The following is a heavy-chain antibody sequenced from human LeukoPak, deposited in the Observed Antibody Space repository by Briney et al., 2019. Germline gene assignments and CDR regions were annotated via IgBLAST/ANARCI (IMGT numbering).Heavy chain of an antibody. J-gene: IGHJ6*02. Sequence: KTSETLSLTCAVYGGSFSGYYWSWIRQPPGKGLEWIGEINHSGSTNYNPSLKSRVTISVDTSKSQFSLKLSSVTAADTAVYYCARGGVGATSPYYYYYGMDVWGQGTTVTVSS. CDR2: INHSGST. D-gene: IGHD1-26*01. CDR1: GGSFSGYY. V-gene: IGHV4-34*01. CDR3: ARGGVGATSPYYYYYGMDV.